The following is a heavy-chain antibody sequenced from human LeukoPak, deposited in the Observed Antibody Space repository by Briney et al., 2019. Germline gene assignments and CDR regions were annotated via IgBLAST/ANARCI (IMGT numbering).Heavy chain of an antibody. CDR2: IYTSGST. Sequence: SETLSLTCTVSGCSISSDYWSWIRQPAGKGLEWIGRIYTSGSTNYNPSLKSRVTMSVATSKNQFSLKLSSVTAADTAVYYCARDGSGSYYSWFDPWGQGTLVTVSS. V-gene: IGHV4-4*07. D-gene: IGHD1-26*01. J-gene: IGHJ5*02. CDR3: ARDGSGSYYSWFDP. CDR1: GCSISSDY.